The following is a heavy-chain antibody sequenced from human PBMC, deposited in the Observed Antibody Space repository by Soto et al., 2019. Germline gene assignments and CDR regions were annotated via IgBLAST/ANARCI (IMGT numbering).Heavy chain of an antibody. CDR3: ARATGGYDSTFDY. J-gene: IGHJ4*02. Sequence: GGSLRLSCAASGFTLSSYGMHWARQAPGKGLEWFAVIWYDGSHQYYADSVKCRYTSTRDNSKNTLNLQMTSLRAEDTAVYYCARATGGYDSTFDYWGQGT. V-gene: IGHV3-33*01. CDR2: IWYDGSHQ. CDR1: GFTLSSYG. D-gene: IGHD5-12*01.